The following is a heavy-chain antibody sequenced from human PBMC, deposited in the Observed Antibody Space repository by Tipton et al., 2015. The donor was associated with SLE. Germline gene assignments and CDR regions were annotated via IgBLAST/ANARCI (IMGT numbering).Heavy chain of an antibody. V-gene: IGHV4-59*11. CDR1: GGSISSHY. CDR3: AKDHWDGDMIAFDI. Sequence: TLSLTCTVSGGSISSHYWSWIRQPPGKGLEWIGYIYYSGSTNYNPSLKSRVTISVDTSKNQFSLKLSSVTAADTAVYYCAKDHWDGDMIAFDIWGQGTMVTVSS. CDR2: IYYSGST. D-gene: IGHD1-1*01. J-gene: IGHJ3*02.